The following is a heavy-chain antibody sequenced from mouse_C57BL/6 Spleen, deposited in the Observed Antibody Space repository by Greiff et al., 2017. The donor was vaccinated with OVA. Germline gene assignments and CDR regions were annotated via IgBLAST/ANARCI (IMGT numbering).Heavy chain of an antibody. J-gene: IGHJ4*01. CDR1: GFTFSSYA. D-gene: IGHD3-1*01. V-gene: IGHV5-4*01. CDR2: ISDGGSYT. Sequence: EVHLVESGGGLVKPGGSLKLSCAASGFTFSSYAMSWVRQTPEKRLEWVATISDGGSYTYYPDNVKGRFTISRDNAKNNLYLQMSHLKSEDTAMYYCARLGLYAMDYWGQGTSVTVSS. CDR3: ARLGLYAMDY.